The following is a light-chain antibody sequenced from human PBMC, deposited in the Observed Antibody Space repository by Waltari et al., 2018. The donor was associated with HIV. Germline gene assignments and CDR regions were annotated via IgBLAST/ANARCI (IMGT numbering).Light chain of an antibody. CDR3: SSYAGSNNRWV. J-gene: IGLJ3*02. Sequence: QSALTQPTSASGSPGQSVTISCTGTSSDVGGYNYVSWYQQHPGKAPKLVIFEVSKRPSGVPDCFSGSKSGSTASLTVSGLQAEDEADYYCSSYAGSNNRWVFGGGTKLTVL. V-gene: IGLV2-8*01. CDR1: SSDVGGYNY. CDR2: EVS.